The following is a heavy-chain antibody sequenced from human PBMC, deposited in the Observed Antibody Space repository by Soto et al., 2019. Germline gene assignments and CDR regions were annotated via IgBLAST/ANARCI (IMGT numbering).Heavy chain of an antibody. CDR2: LYWDDDK. CDR1: GFSLSTSGVG. V-gene: IGHV2-5*02. CDR3: PNRRSSSSTYYFDY. J-gene: IGHJ4*02. D-gene: IGHD2-2*01. Sequence: QITLKESGPTLVKPIQTLTLTCTFSGFSLSTSGVGVGWIRQPPGKALEWVALLYWDDDKRYSPSLNSSLNNTKATSKNQVVLTMTNMDPLDTATYYWPNRRSSSSTYYFDYWGQGTLFTVSS.